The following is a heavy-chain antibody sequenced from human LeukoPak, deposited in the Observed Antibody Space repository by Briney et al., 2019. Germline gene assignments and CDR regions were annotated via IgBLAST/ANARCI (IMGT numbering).Heavy chain of an antibody. J-gene: IGHJ6*02. D-gene: IGHD2-8*01. Sequence: GASVKVSCKASGGTFSSYVISWVRQAPGQGLEWMGGIIAIFGTANYAQKFQGRVTITADESTSTAYMELSSLRSEDTAVYYCARGRGDCSSGVCYTAYFYYGMGVWGQGTTVTVSS. CDR1: GGTFSSYV. V-gene: IGHV1-69*01. CDR2: IIAIFGTA. CDR3: ARGRGDCSSGVCYTAYFYYGMGV.